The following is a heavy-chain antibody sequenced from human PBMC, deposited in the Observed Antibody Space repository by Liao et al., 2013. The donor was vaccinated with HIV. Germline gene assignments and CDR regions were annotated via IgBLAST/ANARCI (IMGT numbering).Heavy chain of an antibody. CDR1: GGSISPFY. J-gene: IGHJ6*03. D-gene: IGHD3-16*01. V-gene: IGHV4-4*07. Sequence: QVQLQASGPGLVKPSEALSLTCSVSGGSISPFYWSWIRQPAGKGLEWIGRISTSGSTNYNPSLKSRVTISLDTSKNQFSLQLKSVTAADTAVYYCARVARNYFYSMDVWGNGTTVAVSS. CDR2: ISTSGST. CDR3: ARVARNYFYSMDV.